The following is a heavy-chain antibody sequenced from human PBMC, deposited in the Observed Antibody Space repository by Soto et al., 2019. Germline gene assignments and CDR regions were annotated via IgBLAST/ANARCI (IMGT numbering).Heavy chain of an antibody. CDR2: ISSSSSTI. V-gene: IGHV3-48*02. CDR3: VRGGATILDY. D-gene: IGHD1-26*01. CDR1: GFTFTSYS. Sequence: GGSLRLSCAASGFTFTSYSMNWVRQAPGKGLEWVSYISSSSSTIYYADSMKGRFTISRDHAKNSLYLQVNSLRDEDTAGYYCVRGGATILDYWGRGTRVTVPS. J-gene: IGHJ4*02.